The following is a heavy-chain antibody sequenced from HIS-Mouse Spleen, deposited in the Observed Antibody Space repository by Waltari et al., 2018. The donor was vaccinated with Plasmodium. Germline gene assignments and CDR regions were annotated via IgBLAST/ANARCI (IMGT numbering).Heavy chain of an antibody. CDR1: GFTVSSHY. CDR2: SYSGGST. J-gene: IGHJ4*02. CDR3: ATPRVGGSYFDY. D-gene: IGHD1-26*01. Sequence: EVQLVESGGGLVQPGGSLRLSCAASGFTVSSHYISWVRQAPGKVLEWVSVSYSGGSTYYADSVEGRFTISRDNSKNTLYLQMNSLRAEDTAVYYCATPRVGGSYFDYWGQGTLVTVSS. V-gene: IGHV3-66*01.